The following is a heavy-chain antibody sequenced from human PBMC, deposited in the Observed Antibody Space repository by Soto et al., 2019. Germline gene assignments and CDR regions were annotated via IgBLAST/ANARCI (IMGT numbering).Heavy chain of an antibody. J-gene: IGHJ4*02. CDR2: INQSGST. CDR3: ARTYSSSWSPFEY. Sequence: QVQLQQWGAGLLKPSETLSLTCAVYGGSFSGYYWSWIRQPPGKGVEWMGEINQSGSTNYNPSLKSRVTISVDTSKNQFSLKLSSVTAADTAVYYCARTYSSSWSPFEYGGQGALVTVSS. V-gene: IGHV4-34*01. CDR1: GGSFSGYY. D-gene: IGHD6-13*01.